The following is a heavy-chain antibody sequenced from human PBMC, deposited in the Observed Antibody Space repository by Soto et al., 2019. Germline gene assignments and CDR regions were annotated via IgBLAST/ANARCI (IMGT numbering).Heavy chain of an antibody. CDR1: GGSISSGGYY. J-gene: IGHJ5*02. D-gene: IGHD1-20*01. Sequence: QVQLQESGPGLVKPSQTLSLTCTVSGGSISSGGYYWSWIRQHPGKGLEWIGYIYYSGSTYYNPSLKSRFTXSXHTSKNQFSLKLSSVTAADTAVYYCARVGGINWFDPWGQGTLVTVSS. CDR3: ARVGGINWFDP. CDR2: IYYSGST. V-gene: IGHV4-31*03.